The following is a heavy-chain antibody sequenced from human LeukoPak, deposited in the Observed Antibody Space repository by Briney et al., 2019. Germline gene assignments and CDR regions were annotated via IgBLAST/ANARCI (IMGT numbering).Heavy chain of an antibody. V-gene: IGHV3-23*01. CDR3: ARSGFGERYYYGMDV. CDR2: ISGSGSTT. Sequence: GGPLRLSCAASGFTFSSYAMTWVRQAPGKGLEWVSGISGSGSTTYYADSVKGRFTISRDNAKNSLYLQMNSLRAEDTAVYYCARSGFGERYYYGMDVWGQGTTVTVSS. J-gene: IGHJ6*02. D-gene: IGHD3-10*01. CDR1: GFTFSSYA.